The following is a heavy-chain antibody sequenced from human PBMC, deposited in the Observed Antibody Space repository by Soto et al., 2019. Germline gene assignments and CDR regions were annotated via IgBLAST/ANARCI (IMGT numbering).Heavy chain of an antibody. V-gene: IGHV4-34*01. CDR3: ARGPTITVIRVRVLFES. CDR1: GVSFYVSY. CDR2: INYSGST. J-gene: IGHJ5*01. D-gene: IGHD3-10*02. Sequence: PSERMSLTCAVYGVSFYVSYWTWFRQPPGKGLEWSGQINYSGSTNYNPSLKSRVTVSVDTSKSQFSLKLSSVTAADMAVYYCARGPTITVIRVRVLFESRGQGTLDIVSP.